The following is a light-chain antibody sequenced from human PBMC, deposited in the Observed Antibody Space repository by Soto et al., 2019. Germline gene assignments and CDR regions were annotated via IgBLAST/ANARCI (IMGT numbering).Light chain of an antibody. CDR3: CSYAGYSTSAV. V-gene: IGLV2-23*01. Sequence: QSALTQPASVSGSPGQSITISCTGTSSDVGSYNLVSWYQQHPGKAPKVIIYEGGKRPSGVSNRFSGSKSGITASLTISGLQAEDGADYYCCSYAGYSTSAVFGGGTKVTVL. CDR1: SSDVGSYNL. CDR2: EGG. J-gene: IGLJ2*01.